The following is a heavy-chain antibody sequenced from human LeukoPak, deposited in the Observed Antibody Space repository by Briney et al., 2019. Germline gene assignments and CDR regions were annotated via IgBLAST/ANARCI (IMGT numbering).Heavy chain of an antibody. D-gene: IGHD3-9*01. CDR3: TRDLTISGPIGI. J-gene: IGHJ4*02. CDR2: IDPNSGGT. V-gene: IGHV1-2*06. Sequence: GASVKVSCKASGYTFTGYAMHWVRQAPGQGLEWVGRIDPNSGGTSYAQDFQGRVTITRDTSINTAYMELSRLRSNDTAKYYCTRDLTISGPIGIWGQGTLVTVSA. CDR1: GYTFTGYA.